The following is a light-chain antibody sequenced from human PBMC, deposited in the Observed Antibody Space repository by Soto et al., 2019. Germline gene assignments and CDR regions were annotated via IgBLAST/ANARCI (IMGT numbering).Light chain of an antibody. V-gene: IGKV1-39*01. J-gene: IGKJ4*01. CDR3: QQSYSSPLT. CDR1: QTISRN. Sequence: DIQMTQAPSSLSASVGDRVNMTCRASQTISRNLNWYQQKPGRAPKFLISGASSLQSGVPSRFSGSGSGTDFTLTISSLQPEDFATYFCQQSYSSPLTFGGGTKVEIK. CDR2: GAS.